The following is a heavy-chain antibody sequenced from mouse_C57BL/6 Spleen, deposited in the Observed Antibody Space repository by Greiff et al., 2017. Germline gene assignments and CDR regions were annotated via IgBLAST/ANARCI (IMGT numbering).Heavy chain of an antibody. D-gene: IGHD1-1*01. CDR3: ARSTTVVGGSWFAY. J-gene: IGHJ3*01. V-gene: IGHV1-80*01. Sequence: QVQLQQSGAELVKPGASVKISCKASGYAFSSYWMNWVKQRPGKGLEWIGQIYPGDGDTNYNGKFKGKATLTADKSSSTAYMQLSSLTSEDSAVYFGARSTTVVGGSWFAYWGQGTLVTVSA. CDR2: IYPGDGDT. CDR1: GYAFSSYW.